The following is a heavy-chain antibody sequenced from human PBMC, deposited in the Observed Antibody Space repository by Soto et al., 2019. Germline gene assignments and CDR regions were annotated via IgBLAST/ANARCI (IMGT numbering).Heavy chain of an antibody. J-gene: IGHJ4*02. V-gene: IGHV3-33*01. Sequence: QVQLVESGGGVVQPGRSLRLSCAASGFTFSSYGMHWVRQAPGKGLEWVAVIRYDGTNKYYAESVKGRFTISRDNSKNTLHRQMSRLSLDGTAVYYGERGIISGPGQDDFDYWGQGARVTVS. D-gene: IGHD5-12*01. CDR3: ERGIISGPGQDDFDY. CDR2: IRYDGTNK. CDR1: GFTFSSYG.